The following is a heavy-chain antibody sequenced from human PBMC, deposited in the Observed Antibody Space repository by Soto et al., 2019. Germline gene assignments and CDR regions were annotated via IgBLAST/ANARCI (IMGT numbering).Heavy chain of an antibody. V-gene: IGHV3-23*01. CDR1: GFTFSSYA. CDR2: ISGSGGST. Sequence: EVQLLESGGDLGQPGGSRRLSCAASGFTFSSYAMSWVRQAPGKGLEWVSAISGSGGSTYYADSVKGRFTISRDNSKNTLYLQMNSLRAEDTAVYYCAKGEPRNDFWSGYSDSGVGVTDYWGQGTLVTVSS. J-gene: IGHJ4*02. D-gene: IGHD3-3*01. CDR3: AKGEPRNDFWSGYSDSGVGVTDY.